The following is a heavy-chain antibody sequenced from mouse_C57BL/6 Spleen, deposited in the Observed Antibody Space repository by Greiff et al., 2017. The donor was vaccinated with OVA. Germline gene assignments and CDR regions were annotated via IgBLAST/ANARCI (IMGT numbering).Heavy chain of an antibody. J-gene: IGHJ3*01. D-gene: IGHD2-4*01. CDR2: IHPNSGST. Sequence: QVQLQQPGAELVKPGASVKLSCKASGYTFTSYWMHWVKQRPGQGLELIGMIHPNSGSTNYNEKFKSKATLTVYKSSSTAYMQLSSLTSEDSAVYYCARRGYDYDVSWFAYWGQGTLVTVSA. V-gene: IGHV1-64*01. CDR3: ARRGYDYDVSWFAY. CDR1: GYTFTSYW.